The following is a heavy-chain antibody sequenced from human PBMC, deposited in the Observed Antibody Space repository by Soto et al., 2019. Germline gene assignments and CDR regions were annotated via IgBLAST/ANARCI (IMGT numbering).Heavy chain of an antibody. CDR3: ARDPPYGDYYFDY. J-gene: IGHJ4*02. V-gene: IGHV4-4*02. CDR1: W. Sequence: WWSWVRQPPGKGLEWIGEIYHSGSTNYNPSLKSRVTISVDKSKNQFSLKRSSVTAADTAVYYCARDPPYGDYYFDYWGQGTLVTVSS. D-gene: IGHD4-17*01. CDR2: IYHSGST.